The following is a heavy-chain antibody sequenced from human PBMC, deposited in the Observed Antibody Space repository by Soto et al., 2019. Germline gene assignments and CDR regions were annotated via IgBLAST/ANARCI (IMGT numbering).Heavy chain of an antibody. V-gene: IGHV4-4*02. CDR1: GGSISTNW. Sequence: QVQLQESGPGLMKPSGTLSLTCAVSGGSISTNWWSWVRQPPGKGLEWIGEIYHSGATNYNPSLKNRGTMSVHKSQNHLSLNLNSVTAADTAVYYCARHIAVSGTRGFDFWGHGTLVTVPS. D-gene: IGHD6-19*01. J-gene: IGHJ4*01. CDR2: IYHSGAT. CDR3: ARHIAVSGTRGFDF.